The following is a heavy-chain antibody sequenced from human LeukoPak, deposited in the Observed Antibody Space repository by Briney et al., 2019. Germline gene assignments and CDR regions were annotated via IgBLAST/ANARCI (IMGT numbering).Heavy chain of an antibody. V-gene: IGHV3-30*03. D-gene: IGHD6-13*01. CDR2: ISYDGSNK. J-gene: IGHJ4*02. CDR1: GFTFSSYG. CDR3: ASSSWYDY. Sequence: GGSLRLSCAASGFTFSSYGMHWVRQAPGKGLEWVAVISYDGSNKYYADSVKGRFTISRDNSKNTLYLQMNSLRAEDTAVYFCASSSWYDYWGQGTLVTVSS.